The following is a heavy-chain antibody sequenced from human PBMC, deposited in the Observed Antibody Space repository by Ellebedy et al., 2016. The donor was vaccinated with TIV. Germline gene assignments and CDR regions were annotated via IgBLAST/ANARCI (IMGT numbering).Heavy chain of an antibody. CDR3: ARNSDVVLVPSAYASSFDI. J-gene: IGHJ3*02. D-gene: IGHD2-2*01. CDR1: GGTFGNHP. CDR2: IIPMFGVP. V-gene: IGHV1-69*13. Sequence: SVKVSCKASGGTFGNHPISWVRQAPGQGLEWVGRIIPMFGVPDTAQMLQGRLTITADDSTSTAHMELSSLRPEDTAVYYCARNSDVVLVPSAYASSFDIWGQGTMVTVSS.